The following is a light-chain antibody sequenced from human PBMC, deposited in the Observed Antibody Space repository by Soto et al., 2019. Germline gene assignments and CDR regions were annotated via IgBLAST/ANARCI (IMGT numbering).Light chain of an antibody. CDR2: AAS. Sequence: DIQMTQSPSSLSASVGDRVTITCRASQSISSYLNWYQQKPGKAPKLLIYAASSLQSGVPSRFSSSGSGTDFTLTISSLQPEDFATYYCLQSYSTPQTLTFGGGTKVEIK. V-gene: IGKV1-39*01. CDR3: LQSYSTPQTLT. CDR1: QSISSY. J-gene: IGKJ4*01.